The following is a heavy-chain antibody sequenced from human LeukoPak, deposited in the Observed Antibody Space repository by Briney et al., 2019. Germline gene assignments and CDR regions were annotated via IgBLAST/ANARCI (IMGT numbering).Heavy chain of an antibody. CDR2: IYYSGST. Sequence: PSETLSLTCTVSGGSISSYYWSWIRQPPGKGLEWIGYIYYSGSTNYNPSLKSRVTTSVDTSKKQFSLKLRSLTAADTAVYYCARHVEQRLTPFGYWGQGILVTVSS. D-gene: IGHD6-19*01. CDR1: GGSISSYY. V-gene: IGHV4-59*08. CDR3: ARHVEQRLTPFGY. J-gene: IGHJ4*02.